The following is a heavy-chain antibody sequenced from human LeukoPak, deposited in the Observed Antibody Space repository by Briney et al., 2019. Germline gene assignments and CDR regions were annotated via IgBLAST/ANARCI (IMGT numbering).Heavy chain of an antibody. J-gene: IGHJ4*02. Sequence: GGSLRLSCAASGFSFITHAMNWVRQAPGKGLEWVSYISSTSGTIYYADSVKGRFTISRDNAKNSLYLQMNSLRDEDTAVYYCARGGVAAANGYFDYWGQGTLVTVSS. V-gene: IGHV3-48*02. CDR3: ARGGVAAANGYFDY. D-gene: IGHD6-13*01. CDR2: ISSTSGTI. CDR1: GFSFITHA.